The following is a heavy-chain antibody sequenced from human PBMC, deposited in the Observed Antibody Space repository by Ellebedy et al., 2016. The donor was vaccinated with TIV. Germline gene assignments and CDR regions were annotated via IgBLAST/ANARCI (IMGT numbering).Heavy chain of an antibody. D-gene: IGHD6-13*01. J-gene: IGHJ5*02. CDR3: AKLPSGRIARDVGVAWFGP. CDR2: ISGIGVYA. V-gene: IGHV3-23*01. Sequence: GESLKISCTASGFTFSSYAMSWVRQAPGKGLEYVAVISGIGVYAYYADSVKGRFTIFKDESQNTLSLQMNSLRADDTAIYYCAKLPSGRIARDVGVAWFGPWGRGTLVTVSS. CDR1: GFTFSSYA.